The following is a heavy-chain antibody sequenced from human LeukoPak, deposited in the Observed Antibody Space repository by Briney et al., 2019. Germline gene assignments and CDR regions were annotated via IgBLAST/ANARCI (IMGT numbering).Heavy chain of an antibody. CDR1: GFTFSRYW. J-gene: IGHJ4*02. Sequence: PGGPLRLSCAASGFTFSRYWMTWVRQAPGKGLEWVANIKQDGSEKYYVDSVKGRFTISKDNAKNSLYLQMNSLRAEDTAVYYCARDPPQGPFDYWGQGTLVTVSS. V-gene: IGHV3-7*01. CDR3: ARDPPQGPFDY. CDR2: IKQDGSEK.